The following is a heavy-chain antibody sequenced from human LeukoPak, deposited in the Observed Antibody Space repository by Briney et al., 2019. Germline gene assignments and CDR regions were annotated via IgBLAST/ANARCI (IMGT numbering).Heavy chain of an antibody. CDR1: GGSFSGYS. V-gene: IGHV4-34*01. J-gene: IGHJ4*02. CDR2: INHSGST. CDR3: ARGAYSGYGLDY. D-gene: IGHD5-12*01. Sequence: PSETLSLTCAVYGGSFSGYSWSWVRQPPGKGLEWVGEINHSGSTNYNPSPKSRVTISVATSKNKFSLKLSSVTAADTAVYYCARGAYSGYGLDYWGQGTLVTVSS.